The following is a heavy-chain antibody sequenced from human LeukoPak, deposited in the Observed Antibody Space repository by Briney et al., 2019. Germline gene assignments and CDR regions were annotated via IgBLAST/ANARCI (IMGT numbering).Heavy chain of an antibody. CDR3: ATTGATSPSSASWFNIEY. J-gene: IGHJ4*02. Sequence: SETLSLTCTVSGGSFTSYYCNWVRQPPGRELEWIGYIYYSGGTNYNPSLESRVTISLDTAKNQFSLKLRSVTAEDTAVYYCATTGATSPSSASWFNIEYWGQGTLVPVSS. CDR2: IYYSGGT. V-gene: IGHV4-59*08. CDR1: GGSFTSYY. D-gene: IGHD6-13*01.